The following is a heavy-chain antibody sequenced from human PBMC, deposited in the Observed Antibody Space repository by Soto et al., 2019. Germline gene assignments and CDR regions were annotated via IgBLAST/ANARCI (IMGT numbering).Heavy chain of an antibody. D-gene: IGHD3-22*01. Sequence: ASVKVSCKASGYSFTNNDVGWVRQATGQGLEWMGWMNPGSGDTGYAQKFQGRVTMTRDISIATAYMELSSLRSDDTAIYYCAISSDSSGYYYRLAYWGQGTLFRVSS. CDR3: AISSDSSGYYYRLAY. V-gene: IGHV1-8*01. CDR1: GYSFTNND. J-gene: IGHJ4*02. CDR2: MNPGSGDT.